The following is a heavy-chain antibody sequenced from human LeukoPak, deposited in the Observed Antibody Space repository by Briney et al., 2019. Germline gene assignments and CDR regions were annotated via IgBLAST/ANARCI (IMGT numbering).Heavy chain of an antibody. Sequence: GGSLRLSCAASGFTFSSYWMHWVRQAPGKGLVWVSRINSDGSSTSYADSVKGRFTISRDNSKNTLYLQMNSLRAEDTAVYYCAKGFQTVAPGPFDYWGQGTLVTVSS. CDR1: GFTFSSYW. J-gene: IGHJ4*02. D-gene: IGHD6-19*01. V-gene: IGHV3-74*01. CDR2: INSDGSST. CDR3: AKGFQTVAPGPFDY.